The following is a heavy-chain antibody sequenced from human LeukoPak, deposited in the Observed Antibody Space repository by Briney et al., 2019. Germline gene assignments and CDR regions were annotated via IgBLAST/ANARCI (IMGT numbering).Heavy chain of an antibody. J-gene: IGHJ4*02. Sequence: GASVKVSCKASGGTFSSYAISWVRQAPGQGLEWMGGIIPIFGTANYAQKFQGRVTITADKSTSTAYMELSSLRSEDTAVYYCARVREGRNKWELSYWGQGTLVTVSS. D-gene: IGHD1-26*01. V-gene: IGHV1-69*06. CDR2: IIPIFGTA. CDR1: GGTFSSYA. CDR3: ARVREGRNKWELSY.